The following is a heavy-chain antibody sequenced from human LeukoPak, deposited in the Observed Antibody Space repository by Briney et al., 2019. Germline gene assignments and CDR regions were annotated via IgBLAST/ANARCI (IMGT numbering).Heavy chain of an antibody. J-gene: IGHJ4*02. CDR3: ARVSGLNNFDS. CDR1: GESFTDYF. D-gene: IGHD1/OR15-1a*01. Sequence: SQTLSLTCAVYGESFTDYFWSWIRQTPGKGLEWIGEISPSGGSRFYPPLKSRVTISMDTSKKQFSLHPRSVTAADTAIYFCARVSGLNNFDSWGQGTLVIVSA. CDR2: ISPSGGS. V-gene: IGHV4-34*01.